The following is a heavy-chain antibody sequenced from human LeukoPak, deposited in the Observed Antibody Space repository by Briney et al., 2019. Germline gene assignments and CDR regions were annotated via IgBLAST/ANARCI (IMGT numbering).Heavy chain of an antibody. D-gene: IGHD3-10*01. Sequence: SGTLSLTCAVSGGSISSSNWWSWVRQPPGKGLEWIGEINHSGSTNYNPSLKSRVTISVDTSKNQFSLKLSSVTAADTAVYYCAKEGSGSYLDYWGQGTLVTVSS. V-gene: IGHV4-4*02. J-gene: IGHJ4*02. CDR3: AKEGSGSYLDY. CDR1: GGSISSSNW. CDR2: INHSGST.